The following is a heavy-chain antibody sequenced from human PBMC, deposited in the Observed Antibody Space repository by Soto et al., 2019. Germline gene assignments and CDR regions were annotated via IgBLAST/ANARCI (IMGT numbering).Heavy chain of an antibody. CDR1: GFTFDDYA. D-gene: IGHD1-1*01. Sequence: EVQLVESGGGLVQPGRSLRLSCAASGFTFDDYAMHWVRQPPGKGLEWVSGITWNSGSKDYADSVKGRFTISRDNHKNSLYLQMNSLRGEDTALYYCTTTYPNDDSRVVAYWGQGTLVTVSS. CDR3: TTTYPNDDSRVVAY. CDR2: ITWNSGSK. V-gene: IGHV3-9*01. J-gene: IGHJ4*02.